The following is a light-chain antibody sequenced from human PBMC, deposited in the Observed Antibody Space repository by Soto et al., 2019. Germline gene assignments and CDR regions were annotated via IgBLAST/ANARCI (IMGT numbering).Light chain of an antibody. Sequence: GITQNTATLSVSPGERASLSCRASQSVRSNWDRYLQETGLTPSVLSYGGSTRANGIPPTSSGCGSATALTLTTISMQHEDDVTYYCRQRYNTHPEAFGQGTKVDIK. J-gene: IGKJ1*01. CDR3: RQRYNTHPEA. V-gene: IGKV3-15*01. CDR2: GGS. CDR1: QSVRSN.